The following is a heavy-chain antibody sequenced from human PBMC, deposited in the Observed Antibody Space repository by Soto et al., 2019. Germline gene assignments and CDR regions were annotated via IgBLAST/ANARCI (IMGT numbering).Heavy chain of an antibody. D-gene: IGHD2-21*01. Sequence: GGSLSLYCEASGFTFYTYWMNWFRQAPVTWPEWLSCINSDGTISSYADSVKGRFTISRDNARNTLSLQMNSLRADDTAVYYCARLSGDHSAFFSYGMDAWGQGTTVTVSS. J-gene: IGHJ6*02. CDR2: INSDGTIS. CDR3: ARLSGDHSAFFSYGMDA. V-gene: IGHV3-74*01. CDR1: GFTFYTYW.